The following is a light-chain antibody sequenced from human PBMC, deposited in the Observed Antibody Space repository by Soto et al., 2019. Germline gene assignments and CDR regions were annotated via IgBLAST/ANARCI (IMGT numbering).Light chain of an antibody. CDR1: QSISNS. V-gene: IGKV1-39*01. CDR2: GPS. CDR3: QQSYSSWAT. Sequence: DIQMTQSPSSLSASVGDTITITCRARQSISNSLNWYQLKPGKVQKLLITGPSTLQTGAPPRFRGSGSGTDVTLPISSLQPEDSASYYCQQSYSSWATFGGGTKVEIK. J-gene: IGKJ4*01.